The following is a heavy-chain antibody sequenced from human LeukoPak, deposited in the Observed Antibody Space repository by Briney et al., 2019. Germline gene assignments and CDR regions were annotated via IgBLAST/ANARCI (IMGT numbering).Heavy chain of an antibody. CDR3: ARVLTVTTLYCYYYGMDV. CDR1: GGTFSSYA. V-gene: IGHV1-69*13. D-gene: IGHD4-17*01. CDR2: IIPIFGTA. J-gene: IGHJ6*02. Sequence: GASVKVSCKASGGTFSSYAISWVRQAPGQGLEWMGGIIPIFGTANYAQKFQGRVTITADESTSTAYMELSSLRSEDTAVYYCARVLTVTTLYCYYYGMDVWGQGTTVTVSS.